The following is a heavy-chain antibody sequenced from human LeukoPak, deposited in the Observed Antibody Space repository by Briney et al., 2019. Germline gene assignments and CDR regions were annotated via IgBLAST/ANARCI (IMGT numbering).Heavy chain of an antibody. CDR3: ARLGWATASLDY. CDR1: GFTFSDYY. Sequence: GGSLRLSCAASGFTFSDYYMSWIRQAPGKGLEWVSYISSSSSYTNYADSVKGRFTISRDNAKNSLYLQMNSLRAEDTAVYYCARLGWATASLDYWGQGTLVTVSS. CDR2: ISSSSSYT. D-gene: IGHD5-12*01. J-gene: IGHJ4*02. V-gene: IGHV3-11*06.